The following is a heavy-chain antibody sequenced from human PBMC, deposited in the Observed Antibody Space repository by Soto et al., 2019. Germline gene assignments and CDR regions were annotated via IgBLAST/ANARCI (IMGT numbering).Heavy chain of an antibody. J-gene: IGHJ2*01. Sequence: QVQLQESGPGLVKPSETLSLTCTVSGGSISSYYWGWIRQPPGKGLEWIGYIYYSGSTNYNPSLKSRVTISVDTSKNQFSLKLSSVTAADTAVYYCAREGYCSGGSCYLTEDYWYFDLWGRGTLVTVSS. V-gene: IGHV4-59*12. CDR2: IYYSGST. D-gene: IGHD2-15*01. CDR3: AREGYCSGGSCYLTEDYWYFDL. CDR1: GGSISSYY.